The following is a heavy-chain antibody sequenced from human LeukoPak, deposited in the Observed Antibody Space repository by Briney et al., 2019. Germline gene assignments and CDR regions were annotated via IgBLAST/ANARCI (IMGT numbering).Heavy chain of an antibody. J-gene: IGHJ4*02. V-gene: IGHV1-2*02. CDR1: GYTFIGYY. D-gene: IGHD5-12*01. CDR2: INPNSGGT. CDR3: ARSYSGHDFMI. Sequence: ASVTVSCKASGYTFIGYYMHWVRQAPGQGLEWMGWINPNSGGTNYAQKFQGRATMTRDTSISTAYMELSSLRSDDTAVYYCARSYSGHDFMIWGQGTLVSVSS.